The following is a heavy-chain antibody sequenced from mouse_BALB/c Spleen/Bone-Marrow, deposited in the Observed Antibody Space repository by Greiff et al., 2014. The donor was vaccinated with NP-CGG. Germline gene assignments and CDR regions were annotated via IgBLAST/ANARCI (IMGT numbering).Heavy chain of an antibody. CDR3: ARWAFDAWFAY. D-gene: IGHD3-1*01. J-gene: IGHJ3*01. CDR2: ILPGSGNT. V-gene: IGHV1-9*01. CDR1: GYTFSSYW. Sequence: VQLVESGAELMKPGASVRVSCKATGYTFSSYWIEWVKQRPGHGLEWIGEILPGSGNTNYNEKFKGKATFTADTSSNTAYMQLSSLTSDDSAVYYCARWAFDAWFAYWGQGTLVTVSA.